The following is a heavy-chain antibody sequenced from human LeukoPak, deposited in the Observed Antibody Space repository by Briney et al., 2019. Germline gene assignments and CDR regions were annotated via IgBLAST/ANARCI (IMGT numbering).Heavy chain of an antibody. CDR1: GYTFTSFD. CDR3: ARSSSSHYYYYYMDV. CDR2: MNPNSGNT. Sequence: ASVKVSCKASGYTFTSFDINWVRQATGQGLEWMGWMNPNSGNTGYAQKFQGRVTITRNTSISTAYMELSSLRSEDTAVYYCARSSSSHYYYYYMDVWGKGTTVTVSS. V-gene: IGHV1-8*03. D-gene: IGHD6-6*01. J-gene: IGHJ6*03.